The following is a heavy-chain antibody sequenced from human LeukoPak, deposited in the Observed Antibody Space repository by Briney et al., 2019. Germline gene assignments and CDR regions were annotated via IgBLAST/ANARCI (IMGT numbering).Heavy chain of an antibody. CDR2: IYSGGST. D-gene: IGHD3-22*01. CDR1: GFTVSSNY. J-gene: IGHJ4*02. CDR3: AREMIVLGCFDY. V-gene: IGHV3-53*01. Sequence: GGSLRFSCAASGFTVSSNYVSWVRQAPGKGLEWVSVIYSGGSTYYADSVKGRFTISRDNSKNTLYLQMNSLRAEDTAVYYCAREMIVLGCFDYWGQGTLVTVSS.